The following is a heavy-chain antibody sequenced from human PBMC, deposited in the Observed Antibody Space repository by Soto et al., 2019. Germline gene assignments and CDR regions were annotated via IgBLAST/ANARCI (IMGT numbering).Heavy chain of an antibody. Sequence: QITLKESGPTLVKPTQTLTLTCTFSGFSLSTIGVGVGWIRQPPGKALEWLALIYWDDDKRYSPSLKSRLTVTKATSKNQVVLTMTNMAPVDTATYYCVQSRCGGDCLQSYSSHSYYGLDVWGQGTTVTVSS. J-gene: IGHJ6*02. CDR3: VQSRCGGDCLQSYSSHSYYGLDV. CDR1: GFSLSTIGVG. CDR2: IYWDDDK. D-gene: IGHD2-21*02. V-gene: IGHV2-5*02.